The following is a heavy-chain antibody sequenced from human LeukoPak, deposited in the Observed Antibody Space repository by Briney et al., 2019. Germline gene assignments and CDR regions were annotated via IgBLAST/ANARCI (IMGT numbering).Heavy chain of an antibody. Sequence: KSGGSLRLSCAASGFTFSSYSMNWVRQAPGKGLEWVSSISSSSSYIYYADSVKGRFTISRDNAKNSLYLQMNSLRAEDTAVYYCARDQEDIVATTANFDYRGQGTLVTVSS. CDR1: GFTFSSYS. D-gene: IGHD5-12*01. V-gene: IGHV3-21*01. J-gene: IGHJ4*02. CDR3: ARDQEDIVATTANFDY. CDR2: ISSSSSYI.